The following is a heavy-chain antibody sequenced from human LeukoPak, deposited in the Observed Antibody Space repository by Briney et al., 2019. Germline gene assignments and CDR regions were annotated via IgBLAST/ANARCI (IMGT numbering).Heavy chain of an antibody. V-gene: IGHV3-7*01. J-gene: IGHJ4*02. CDR1: GFTFSNYW. D-gene: IGHD5-12*01. CDR2: INQDGSEE. Sequence: GGSLRLSCAASGFTFSNYWMSWVRQAPGKGLEWVAHINQDGSEEHYMDSVKARYIISRDNAKNSLSLQMDSLRAEDTAVYYCVRDGGVSGYDLLDYWGQGTLVTVSS. CDR3: VRDGGVSGYDLLDY.